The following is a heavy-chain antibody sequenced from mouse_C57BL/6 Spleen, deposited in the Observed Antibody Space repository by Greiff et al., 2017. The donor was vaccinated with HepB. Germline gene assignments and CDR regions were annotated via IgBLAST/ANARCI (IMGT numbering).Heavy chain of an antibody. CDR3: ARRSIITTVVPFAY. CDR2: IHPNSGST. J-gene: IGHJ3*01. Sequence: QVHVKQSGAELVKPGASVKLSCKASGYTFTSYWMHWVKQRPGQGLEWIGMIHPNSGSTNYNEKFKSKATLTVDKSSSTAYMQLSSLTSEDSAVYYCARRSIITTVVPFAYWGQGTLVTVSA. D-gene: IGHD1-1*01. CDR1: GYTFTSYW. V-gene: IGHV1-64*01.